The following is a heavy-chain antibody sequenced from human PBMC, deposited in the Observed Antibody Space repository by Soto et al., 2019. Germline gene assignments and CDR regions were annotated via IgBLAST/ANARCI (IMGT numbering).Heavy chain of an antibody. Sequence: QVQLVQSGAEVRKPGASVTVSCRSSGDSFNDYYIHWVRQAPGQGFEWMGWINPNGGVTKYAQKFQGWVSMPRDTSIRTVYMQLSRLRSDDTAVYYCARESGGATAPLDYYYFYMDVWGTGTTVTVSS. CDR2: INPNGGVT. CDR3: ARESGGATAPLDYYYFYMDV. J-gene: IGHJ6*03. D-gene: IGHD5-12*01. CDR1: GDSFNDYY. V-gene: IGHV1-2*04.